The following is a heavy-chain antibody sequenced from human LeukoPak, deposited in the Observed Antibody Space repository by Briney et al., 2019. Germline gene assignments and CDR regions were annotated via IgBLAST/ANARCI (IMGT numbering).Heavy chain of an antibody. CDR1: GVSINTYS. D-gene: IGHD7-27*01. CDR2: MSYTGST. Sequence: SETLSLTCTVSGVSINTYSWSWVRQPPGKGLEWIGYMSYTGSTSYNPSLRSRVTISVDKSKNQFSLKLSSVTAADTAVYYCATITGEWWFDPWGQGTLVTVSS. CDR3: ATITGEWWFDP. V-gene: IGHV4-59*01. J-gene: IGHJ5*02.